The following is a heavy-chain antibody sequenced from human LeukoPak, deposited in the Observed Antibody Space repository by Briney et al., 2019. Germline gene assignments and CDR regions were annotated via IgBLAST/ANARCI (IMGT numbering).Heavy chain of an antibody. CDR3: ARDLYSSVWYVDY. Sequence: PGRSLRLSCAASGFTFSDYGMLWVRQAPGKGPEWVAVIWYDGSTKYYGDSVKGRFAISRDNSKNTLYLQMNSLRAEDTAVYYCARDLYSSVWYVDYWGQGTLVTVSS. V-gene: IGHV3-33*01. J-gene: IGHJ4*02. CDR2: IWYDGSTK. CDR1: GFTFSDYG. D-gene: IGHD6-19*01.